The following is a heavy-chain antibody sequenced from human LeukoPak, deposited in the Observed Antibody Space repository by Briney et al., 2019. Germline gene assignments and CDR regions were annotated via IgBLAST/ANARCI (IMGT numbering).Heavy chain of an antibody. V-gene: IGHV3-66*01. CDR2: FYSGGST. Sequence: ETLSLTCTVSGGSISSSSYYWGWIRQPPGKGLEWVSMFYSGGSTFYADSVKGRFTIARDSSKNTLYLQMNTLRAEDTAVYYCVTYQLLLYGFDYWGQGTLVTVSS. CDR3: VTYQLLLYGFDY. J-gene: IGHJ4*02. CDR1: GGSISSSSYY. D-gene: IGHD2-2*01.